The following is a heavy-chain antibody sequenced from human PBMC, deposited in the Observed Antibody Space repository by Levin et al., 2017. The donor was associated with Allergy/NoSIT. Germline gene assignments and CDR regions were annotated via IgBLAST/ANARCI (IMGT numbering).Heavy chain of an antibody. V-gene: IGHV3-21*01. CDR3: ARDPDYYGSGSYPP. D-gene: IGHD3-10*01. CDR2: ISSSSSYI. J-gene: IGHJ5*02. Sequence: AASVKVSCAASGFTFSSYSMNWVRQAPGKGLEWVSSISSSSSYIYYADSVKGRFTISRDNAKNSLYLQMNSLRAEDTAVYYCARDPDYYGSGSYPPWGQGTLVTVSS. CDR1: GFTFSSYS.